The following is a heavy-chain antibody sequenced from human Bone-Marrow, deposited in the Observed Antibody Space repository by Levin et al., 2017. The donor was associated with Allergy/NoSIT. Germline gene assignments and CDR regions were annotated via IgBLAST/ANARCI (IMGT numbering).Heavy chain of an antibody. CDR3: AKDRDFYGSGSLGN. CDR2: ISGSGDST. CDR1: GFTFSNYA. Sequence: ETLSLTCAASGFTFSNYAMSWVRQAPGKGLEWVSGISGSGDSTYDGDSVKGRFTISRDNSKNTLYLQMNSLRGEDTAVYYCAKDRDFYGSGSLGNWGQGTLVTVSS. V-gene: IGHV3-23*01. J-gene: IGHJ4*02. D-gene: IGHD3-10*01.